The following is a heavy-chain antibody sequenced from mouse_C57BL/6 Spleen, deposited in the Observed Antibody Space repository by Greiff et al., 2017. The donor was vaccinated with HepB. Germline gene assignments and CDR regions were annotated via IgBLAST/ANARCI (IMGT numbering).Heavy chain of an antibody. CDR1: GYSITSGYD. CDR3: ARGAGIYDGYLWYFDV. J-gene: IGHJ1*03. CDR2: ISYSGST. Sequence: VQLQQSGPGMVKPSQSLSLTCTVTGYSITSGYDWHWIRHFPGNKLEWMGYISYSGSTNYNPSLKSRISITHDTSKNHFFLKLNSVTTEDTATYYCARGAGIYDGYLWYFDVWGTGTTVTVSS. V-gene: IGHV3-1*01. D-gene: IGHD2-3*01.